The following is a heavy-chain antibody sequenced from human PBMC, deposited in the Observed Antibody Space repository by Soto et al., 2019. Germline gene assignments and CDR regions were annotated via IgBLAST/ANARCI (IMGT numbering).Heavy chain of an antibody. CDR1: GFTFSSYS. J-gene: IGHJ4*02. V-gene: IGHV3-21*01. Sequence: FLRLSCAASGFTFSSYSMNWVRQSPGKGLEWVSSISSSSSHIYYADSVKGRFTISRDNAKNSLYLQMNSPRAEDTAVYYCARDGGSANYDFWSGYPALDYWGQGTLVTVSS. CDR2: ISSSSSHI. CDR3: ARDGGSANYDFWSGYPALDY. D-gene: IGHD3-3*01.